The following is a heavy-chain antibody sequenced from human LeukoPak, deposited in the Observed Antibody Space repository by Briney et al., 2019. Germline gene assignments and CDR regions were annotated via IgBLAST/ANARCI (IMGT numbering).Heavy chain of an antibody. CDR2: IRYDGSNK. D-gene: IGHD3-9*01. CDR3: ARSDMDYDVLTGFYGLKFFDF. J-gene: IGHJ4*02. CDR1: GFTFSSYG. V-gene: IGHV3-30*02. Sequence: GGSLRLSCAASGFTFSSYGMHWVRQAPGKGLEWVAFIRYDGSNKYYADSVKGRFTISRDNAKNSLYLQMNSLRAEDTAVYYCARSDMDYDVLTGFYGLKFFDFWGQGTQVTVSS.